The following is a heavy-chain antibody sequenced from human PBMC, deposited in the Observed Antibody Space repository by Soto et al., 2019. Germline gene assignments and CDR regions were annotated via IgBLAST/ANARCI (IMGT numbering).Heavy chain of an antibody. CDR3: ARSRGTWLFDY. D-gene: IGHD6-13*01. CDR1: GGSIKSDRYY. Sequence: QLQESGPGLVKPSETLSLTCIVSGGSIKSDRYYWGWVRQSPGKGLDWIGSVRSSGTTHHNPSLKSRVTISVDASKNQFSLRLSSVTAADTAVYYCARSRGTWLFDYWGQGALVIVSS. V-gene: IGHV4-39*01. J-gene: IGHJ4*02. CDR2: VRSSGTT.